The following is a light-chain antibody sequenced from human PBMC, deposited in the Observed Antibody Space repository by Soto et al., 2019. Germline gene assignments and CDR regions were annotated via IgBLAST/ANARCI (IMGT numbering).Light chain of an antibody. V-gene: IGKV3-11*01. CDR2: DAS. CDR1: QSVSSY. CDR3: QQRSNWLFT. Sequence: EIVLTQSPATLSLSPGERATLSCRASQSVSSYLAWYQHKPGQAPRLLISDASNRATGIPARFSGRGSGTDFTLTISNLEPEDFAVYYCQQRSNWLFTFGPGTKVHIK. J-gene: IGKJ3*01.